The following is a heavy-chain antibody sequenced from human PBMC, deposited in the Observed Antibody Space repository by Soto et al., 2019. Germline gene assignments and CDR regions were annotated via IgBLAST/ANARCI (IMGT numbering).Heavy chain of an antibody. CDR2: IWYDGSNK. CDR1: GFTFISYG. CDR3: ARDKVSGAFLI. J-gene: IGHJ3*02. V-gene: IGHV3-33*01. Sequence: GGSLRLSCAASGFTFISYGMHWVLQAPGKGLEWVAVIWYDGSNKYYADSVKGRFTISRDNSKNTLYLQMNSLRAEDTAVYYCARDKVSGAFLIWGPGPMVTRSS.